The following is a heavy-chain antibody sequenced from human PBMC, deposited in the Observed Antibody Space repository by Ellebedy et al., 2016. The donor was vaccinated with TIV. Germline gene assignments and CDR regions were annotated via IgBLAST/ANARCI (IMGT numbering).Heavy chain of an antibody. J-gene: IGHJ5*02. CDR1: GYTFTSYG. CDR2: ISVYNGNT. CDR3: ARDPRGTTVVLPFDP. V-gene: IGHV1-18*01. D-gene: IGHD4-23*01. Sequence: AASVKVSCKASGYTFTSYGISWVRQAPGQGLEWMGWISVYNGNTNYAQKLQGRGTMTTDTSTSTAYMELRSLRSDDTAVYYCARDPRGTTVVLPFDPWGQGTLVTVSS.